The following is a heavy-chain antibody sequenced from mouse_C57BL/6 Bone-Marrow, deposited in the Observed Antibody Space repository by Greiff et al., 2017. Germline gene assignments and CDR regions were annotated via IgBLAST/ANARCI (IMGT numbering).Heavy chain of an antibody. D-gene: IGHD3-2*02. CDR1: GYTFTGYW. Sequence: QVQLQQSGAELMKPGASVKLSCKATGYTFTGYWIEWVKQRPGHGLEWIGEILPGSGSTNYNEKFKGKATFTADPSSNTAYMQLSSLPTEDSAIYYCARRGDSSGYEGYFDYWGQGTTLTVSS. CDR3: ARRGDSSGYEGYFDY. J-gene: IGHJ2*01. V-gene: IGHV1-9*01. CDR2: ILPGSGST.